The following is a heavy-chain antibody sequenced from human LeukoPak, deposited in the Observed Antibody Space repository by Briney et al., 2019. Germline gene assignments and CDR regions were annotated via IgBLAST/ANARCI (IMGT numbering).Heavy chain of an antibody. J-gene: IGHJ4*02. CDR1: GYTFTGYY. D-gene: IGHD5-18*01. CDR2: INPNSGGT. Sequence: ASVKVSCKAAGYTFTGYYMHWVRQAPGQGLEWMGWINPNSGGTNYAQKFQGRVTMTRDTSISTAYMELSRLRSDDTAVYYCARIGVQLWVDTPDYWGQGTLVTVSS. V-gene: IGHV1-2*02. CDR3: ARIGVQLWVDTPDY.